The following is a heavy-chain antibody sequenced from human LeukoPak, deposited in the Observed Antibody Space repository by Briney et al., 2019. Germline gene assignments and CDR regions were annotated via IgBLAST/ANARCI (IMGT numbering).Heavy chain of an antibody. CDR2: IGGDGRGT. CDR1: GFTFSNYA. Sequence: GGSLRLSCAASGFTFSNYAMTWVRQAPGKGLEWVSAIGGDGRGTDYADSVKGRFTISRDNPQDTLYLQMNSLRAEDTALYYCARRVGGTPDYWGLGTLVTVSS. J-gene: IGHJ4*02. CDR3: ARRVGGTPDY. V-gene: IGHV3-23*01. D-gene: IGHD6-19*01.